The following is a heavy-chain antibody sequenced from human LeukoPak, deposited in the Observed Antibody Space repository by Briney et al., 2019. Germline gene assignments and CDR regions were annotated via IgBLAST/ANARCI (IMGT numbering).Heavy chain of an antibody. D-gene: IGHD3-3*01. CDR2: ISSSSSYI. J-gene: IGHJ4*02. Sequence: GGSLRLSCAASGSTFSSYSMNWVRQAPGKGLEWVSSISSSSSYIYYADSVKGRFTISRDNAKNSLYLQMNSLRAEDTAVYYCARIDFGGYYTVDYWGQGTLVTVSS. CDR1: GSTFSSYS. CDR3: ARIDFGGYYTVDY. V-gene: IGHV3-21*01.